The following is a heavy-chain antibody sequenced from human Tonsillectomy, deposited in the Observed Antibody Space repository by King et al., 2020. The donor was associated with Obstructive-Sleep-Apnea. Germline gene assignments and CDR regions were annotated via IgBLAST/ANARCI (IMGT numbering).Heavy chain of an antibody. CDR2: ISGSSTST. CDR1: GFSFGDYY. J-gene: IGHJ5*01. D-gene: IGHD1-26*01. V-gene: IGHV3-11*05. CDR3: ARDRGMGASGYDS. Sequence: VQLVESGGGVVKPGGSLRLSCAASGFSFGDYYMGWIRQAPGKGLEWVSYISGSSTSTDYADSVKGRFTISRDNAKKSLYLQMNSLRVEDTATYYCARDRGMGASGYDSWGQGTLVTVSS.